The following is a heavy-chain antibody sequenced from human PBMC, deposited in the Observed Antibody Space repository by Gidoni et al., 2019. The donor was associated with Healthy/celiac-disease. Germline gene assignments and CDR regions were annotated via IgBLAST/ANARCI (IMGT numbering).Heavy chain of an antibody. CDR2: INHSGST. CDR3: ARSGSSGSIDY. CDR1: GGSFSGYY. V-gene: IGHV4-34*01. D-gene: IGHD3-22*01. Sequence: QVQLQQWGAGLLKPSETLSLTFAVYGGSFSGYYWSWIRQPPGKGLEWIGEINHSGSTNDNPSLKSRDTISVDTSKNQFSLKLSSVTAADTAVYYCARSGSSGSIDYWGQGTLVTVSA. J-gene: IGHJ4*02.